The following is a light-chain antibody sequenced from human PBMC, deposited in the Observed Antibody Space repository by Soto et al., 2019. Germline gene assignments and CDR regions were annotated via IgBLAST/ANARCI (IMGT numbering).Light chain of an antibody. CDR1: QSVSSSY. J-gene: IGKJ5*01. Sequence: EIVLTQSPGTLSLSPGERATLSCRASQSVSSSYLAWYQQKPGQALRRLIYGASSRATGIPDRISGSGSGTDFTLTISRLEPEDFAVYYCQQYGSLITFGQGTRLEIK. CDR3: QQYGSLIT. V-gene: IGKV3-20*01. CDR2: GAS.